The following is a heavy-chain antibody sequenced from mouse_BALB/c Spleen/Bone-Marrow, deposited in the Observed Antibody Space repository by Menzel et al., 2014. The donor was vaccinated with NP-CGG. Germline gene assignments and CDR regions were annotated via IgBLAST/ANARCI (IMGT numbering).Heavy chain of an antibody. CDR1: GYTFTSYY. CDR2: INPSNGGT. D-gene: IGHD2-1*01. CDR3: TRSYYGNYFDV. V-gene: IGHV1S81*02. Sequence: QVQLQQPGAELVKPGASVKLSCKASGYTFTSYYMHWVKQRPGQGLEWIGEINPSNGGTNFNEKFKSKATLTVDKSSSTAYMQLSSLTSEDSAVYYCTRSYYGNYFDVWGAGTTVTVSS. J-gene: IGHJ1*01.